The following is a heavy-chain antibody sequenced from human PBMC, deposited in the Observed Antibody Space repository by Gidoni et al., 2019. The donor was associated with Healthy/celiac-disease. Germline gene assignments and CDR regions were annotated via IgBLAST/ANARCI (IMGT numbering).Heavy chain of an antibody. Sequence: QVQLQQWGAGLLKPSETLSLTCAVYGGSFSGYYWSWIRQPPGKGLEWIGEINHSGSTNYNPSLKSRVTISVDTSKNQFSLKLSSVTAADTAVYYCARGSQYYYDSSGYYYVAPSPFDYWGQGTLVTVSS. CDR2: INHSGST. D-gene: IGHD3-22*01. J-gene: IGHJ4*02. V-gene: IGHV4-34*01. CDR1: GGSFSGYY. CDR3: ARGSQYYYDSSGYYYVAPSPFDY.